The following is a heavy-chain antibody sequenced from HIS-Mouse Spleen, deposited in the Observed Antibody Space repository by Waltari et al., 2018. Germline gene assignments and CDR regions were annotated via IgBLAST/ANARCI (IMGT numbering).Heavy chain of an antibody. Sequence: QLQLQESGPGLVKPSETLSLTCTVSGGSISSSSYYWGWIRPPPGKGPEWIGSIYYSGSTYYNPSLKSRVTISVDTSKNQFSLKLSSVTAADTAVYYCARTLPRPDCSGGSCYSGAFDIWGQGTMVTVSS. CDR1: GGSISSSSYY. V-gene: IGHV4-39*07. CDR3: ARTLPRPDCSGGSCYSGAFDI. D-gene: IGHD2-15*01. CDR2: IYYSGST. J-gene: IGHJ3*02.